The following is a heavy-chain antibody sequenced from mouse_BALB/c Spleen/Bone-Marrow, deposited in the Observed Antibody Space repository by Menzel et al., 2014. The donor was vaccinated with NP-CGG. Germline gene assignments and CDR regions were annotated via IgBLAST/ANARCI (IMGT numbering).Heavy chain of an antibody. CDR1: GYPFTSYW. D-gene: IGHD2-3*01. CDR3: ARWLLRYYAMDD. V-gene: IGHV1-69*02. CDR2: IDPSDSYT. Sequence: QVQLQQSGAELVKPGASVKLSCKASGYPFTSYWMHWVKQRPGQGPEWIGEIDPSDSYTNYNQKFKGKATLTVDKSSSTAYMQLSSLTSEDSAVYFCARWLLRYYAMDDWGQGTSVTVSS. J-gene: IGHJ4*01.